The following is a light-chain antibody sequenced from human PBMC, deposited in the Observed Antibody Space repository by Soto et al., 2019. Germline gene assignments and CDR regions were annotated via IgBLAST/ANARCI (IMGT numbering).Light chain of an antibody. CDR3: QQCDNWPQWS. Sequence: EVVLTQSASTLSLSPGERATLSCRASQSVGTFFAWYQQKPGQAPRLLIYDASNRATGIPARFSGSGSGTDFTLTISSLEPEDFAVYYCQQCDNWPQWSFGQGTKVDIK. V-gene: IGKV3-11*01. CDR2: DAS. J-gene: IGKJ1*01. CDR1: QSVGTF.